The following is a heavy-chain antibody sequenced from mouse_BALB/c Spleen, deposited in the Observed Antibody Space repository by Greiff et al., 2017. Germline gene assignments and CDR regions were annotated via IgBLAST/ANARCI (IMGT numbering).Heavy chain of an antibody. CDR2: IYPGDGDT. D-gene: IGHD1-1*01. J-gene: IGHJ3*01. CDR1: GYAFSSSW. CDR3: ARHGSRGAWFAY. V-gene: IGHV1-82*01. Sequence: VQLQQSGPELVKPGASVKISCKASGYAFSSSWMNWVKQRPGQGLEWIGRIYPGDGDTNYNGKFKGKATLTADKSSSTAYMQLSSLTSVDSAVYFCARHGSRGAWFAYWGQGTLVTVSA.